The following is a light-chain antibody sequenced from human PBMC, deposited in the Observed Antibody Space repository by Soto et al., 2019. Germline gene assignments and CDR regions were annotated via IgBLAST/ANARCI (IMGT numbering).Light chain of an antibody. CDR2: GNS. V-gene: IGLV1-40*01. J-gene: IGLJ1*01. CDR3: QSYDSSLSAYYV. Sequence: CALTHPLSVSGAHLRRVTISCTGSSSNIGAGYDVHWYQQLPGTAPKLLIYGNSNRPSGVPDRFSCSKSGTSASLAITGLQAEDEADYYCQSYDSSLSAYYVFGTGTKVTVL. CDR1: SSNIGAGYD.